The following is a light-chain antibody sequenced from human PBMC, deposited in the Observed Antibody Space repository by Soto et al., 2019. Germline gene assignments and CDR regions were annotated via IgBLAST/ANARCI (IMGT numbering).Light chain of an antibody. CDR1: QSVRNN. V-gene: IGKV3-15*01. Sequence: EIMMTQSPATLSVSPGESATLTCRASQSVRNNLAWYQHKRGQAPRLLIYYASTRATGIPARFSGSGSGTEFTLTISSLQSEDFALYYCQPYNDWPPITFGQGTRLEIK. J-gene: IGKJ5*01. CDR2: YAS. CDR3: QPYNDWPPIT.